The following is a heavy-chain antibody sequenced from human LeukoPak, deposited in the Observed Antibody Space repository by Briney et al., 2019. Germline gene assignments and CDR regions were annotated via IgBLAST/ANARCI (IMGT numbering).Heavy chain of an antibody. CDR3: ARVLITMVRGAPPDY. CDR2: INPNSGGT. CDR1: GYTFTGYY. D-gene: IGHD3-10*01. V-gene: IGHV1-2*02. J-gene: IGHJ4*02. Sequence: VASVKVSCKASGYTFTGYYMHWVRQAPGQGLEWMGWINPNSGGTNYAQKFQGRVTMTRDTSISTAYMELSRLRSDDTAVYYCARVLITMVRGAPPDYWGQGTLVTVSS.